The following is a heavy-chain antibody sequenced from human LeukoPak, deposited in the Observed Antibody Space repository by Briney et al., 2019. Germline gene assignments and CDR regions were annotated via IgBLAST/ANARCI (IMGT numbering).Heavy chain of an antibody. CDR2: IYSSGST. CDR3: ARGVVPAVNWFDP. Sequence: PSQTLSLTCTVSGGSISSGSYYWRWIRQPAGKGLEWIGRIYSSGSTNYNPSLKSRVTISVDTSKNQFSLKLSSVTAADTAVYYCARGVVPAVNWFDPWGQGTLVTVSS. V-gene: IGHV4-61*02. J-gene: IGHJ5*02. D-gene: IGHD2-2*01. CDR1: GGSISSGSYY.